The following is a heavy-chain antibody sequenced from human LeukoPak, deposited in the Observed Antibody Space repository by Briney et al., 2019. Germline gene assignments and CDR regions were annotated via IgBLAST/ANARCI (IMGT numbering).Heavy chain of an antibody. D-gene: IGHD2-15*01. CDR3: ARVEVVAATTNTYAFDI. Sequence: SQTLSLTCTVSGGSISSGGYYWSWIRQHPGKGLEWIGYIYYSGSTYYNPSLKSRVTISVDTSKNQFSLKLSSVTAADTAVYYCARVEVVAATTNTYAFDIWGQGTMVTVSS. CDR1: GGSISSGGYY. V-gene: IGHV4-31*03. CDR2: IYYSGST. J-gene: IGHJ3*02.